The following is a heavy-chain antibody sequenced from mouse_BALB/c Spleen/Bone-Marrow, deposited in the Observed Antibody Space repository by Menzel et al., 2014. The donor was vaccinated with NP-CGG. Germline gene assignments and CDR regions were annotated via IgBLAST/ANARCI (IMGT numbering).Heavy chain of an antibody. CDR3: ARTYFDY. V-gene: IGHV1S81*02. CDR2: INPSNGRT. Sequence: VQVVESGAELVKPGASVKLSCKASGYTFTSYWMHWVKQRPGQGLEWIGEINPSNGRTNYNEKFKSKATLTVDKSSSTAYMQLSSLTSEDSAVYYCARTYFDYWGQGTPFPVSS. J-gene: IGHJ2*01. CDR1: GYTFTSYW.